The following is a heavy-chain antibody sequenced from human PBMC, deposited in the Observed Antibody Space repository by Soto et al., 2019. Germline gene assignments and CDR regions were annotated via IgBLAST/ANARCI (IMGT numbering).Heavy chain of an antibody. CDR3: AKTYNLDV. CDR1: GFTFSTSA. J-gene: IGHJ6*02. V-gene: IGHV3-23*01. D-gene: IGHD1-1*01. Sequence: EVQLLESGGGLVQPGGSLRLSCAASGFTFSTSAMSWARQAPGKGLEWVSSISVSGYTTYYTDSVKGRFTISRDNSKNTLILQMNSLRAEDTAVYYCAKTYNLDVWGQGTTVTVSS. CDR2: ISVSGYTT.